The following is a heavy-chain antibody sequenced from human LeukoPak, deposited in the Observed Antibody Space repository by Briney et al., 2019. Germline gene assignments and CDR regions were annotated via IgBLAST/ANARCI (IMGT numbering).Heavy chain of an antibody. D-gene: IGHD6-19*01. CDR1: GFTFSSYE. J-gene: IGHJ4*02. Sequence: GGSLRLSCAASGFTFSSYEMNWVRQAPGKGLEWVSYISSSGSTIYYADSVKGLFTISRDNAKNSLYLQMNSLRAEDTAVYYCAKDQSRAVADYFDYWGQGTLVTVSS. CDR3: AKDQSRAVADYFDY. V-gene: IGHV3-48*03. CDR2: ISSSGSTI.